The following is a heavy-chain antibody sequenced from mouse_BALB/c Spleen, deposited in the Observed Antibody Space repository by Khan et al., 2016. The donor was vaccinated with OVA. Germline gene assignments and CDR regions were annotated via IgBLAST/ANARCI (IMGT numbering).Heavy chain of an antibody. V-gene: IGHV2-2*01. J-gene: IGHJ4*01. CDR1: GFSLTNYG. CDR2: IWSGGNT. Sequence: QGQRKQSGPGLVQPSQSLSITRTVSGFSLTNYGVHWIRQSPGRGLEWLGLIWSGGNTDYNAAFISRLPISKDHTKNLVSCKMNSLQADDTAIYSCTRQRCVHYNIDFWGQGISVTVSS. CDR3: TRQRCVHYNIDF.